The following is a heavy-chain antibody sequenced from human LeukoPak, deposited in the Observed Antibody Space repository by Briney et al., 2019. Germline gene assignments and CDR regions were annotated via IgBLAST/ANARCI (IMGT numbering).Heavy chain of an antibody. Sequence: PSETLSLTCTVSGGSISSYYWSWIRQPPGKGLEWIGYIHYSGSTNYNPSLKSRVTISVDTSKNQFSLKLSSVTAADTAVYYCARGGDIVVVVAATGAFDIWGQGTMVTVSS. CDR1: GGSISSYY. CDR2: IHYSGST. D-gene: IGHD2-15*01. V-gene: IGHV4-59*12. CDR3: ARGGDIVVVVAATGAFDI. J-gene: IGHJ3*02.